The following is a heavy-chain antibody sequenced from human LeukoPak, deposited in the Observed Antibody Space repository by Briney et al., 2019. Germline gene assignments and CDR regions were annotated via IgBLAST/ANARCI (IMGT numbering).Heavy chain of an antibody. CDR3: ARDEVEEYFDWLSQVTYFDY. D-gene: IGHD3-9*01. V-gene: IGHV3-21*01. J-gene: IGHJ4*02. CDR2: ISSSSSYI. CDR1: GFTFSSYS. Sequence: PGGSLRLSCAASGFTFSSYSMNWVRQAPGKGLEWVSSISSSSSYIYYADSVKGRFTISRDNAKNSLYLQMNSLRAEDTAVYYCARDEVEEYFDWLSQVTYFDYWGQGTLVTVSS.